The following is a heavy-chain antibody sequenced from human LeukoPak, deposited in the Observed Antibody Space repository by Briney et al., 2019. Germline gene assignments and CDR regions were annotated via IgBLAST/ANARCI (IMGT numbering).Heavy chain of an antibody. V-gene: IGHV4-59*01. D-gene: IGHD6-19*01. Sequence: PSETLSLTCTVSGGSISSYYWSWIRQPPGKGLEWSVYIYYSGSTNYNPSLKSRVTISVDTSKNQFSLKLSSVTAADTAVYYCAQWLAKHWYFDLWGRGTLVTVSS. CDR2: IYYSGST. CDR1: GGSISSYY. CDR3: AQWLAKHWYFDL. J-gene: IGHJ2*01.